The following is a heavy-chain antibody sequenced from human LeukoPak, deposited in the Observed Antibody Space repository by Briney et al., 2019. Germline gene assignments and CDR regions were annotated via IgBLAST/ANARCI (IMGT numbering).Heavy chain of an antibody. CDR2: ISSSGITI. CDR1: GFTFSNYE. D-gene: IGHD6-19*01. Sequence: GGSLRLSCAASGFTFSNYEMNWVRQAPGKGLEWLSYISSSGITIDYADSVKGRFTISRDNAKNSLYLQMNSLRAEDTAVYYCAGIIAVAGFNYWGQGVLVTVSS. V-gene: IGHV3-48*03. J-gene: IGHJ4*02. CDR3: AGIIAVAGFNY.